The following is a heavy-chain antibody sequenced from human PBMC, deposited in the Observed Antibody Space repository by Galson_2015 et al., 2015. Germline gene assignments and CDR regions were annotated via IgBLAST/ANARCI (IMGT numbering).Heavy chain of an antibody. CDR1: GYIFTGYY. V-gene: IGHV1-2*04. Sequence: SVKVSCKASGYIFTGYYMYWVRQAPGQGLEWMGWINPNSGATHYAQKFQGWVTMTGDTSINTAYMELSRLKSDDTAVYYYASNCGPGRDPSSGGMDVWGQGTTVTVSS. J-gene: IGHJ6*02. CDR3: ASNCGPGRDPSSGGMDV. D-gene: IGHD1-20*01. CDR2: INPNSGAT.